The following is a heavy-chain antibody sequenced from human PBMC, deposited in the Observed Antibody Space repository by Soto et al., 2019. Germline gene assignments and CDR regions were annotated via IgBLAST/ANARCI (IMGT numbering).Heavy chain of an antibody. V-gene: IGHV3-23*01. CDR3: TKANRYCSGANCFTFDY. CDR2: FSSGGGGT. D-gene: IGHD2-15*01. J-gene: IGHJ4*02. Sequence: EVQLLESGGGLLQPGGSLRLSCTASGFTFSNYAMSWVRQAPGKGLEWVSTFSSGGGGTYYADSVKGRFTISRDNSKNTRSLKMNSLRAEDTAVYYCTKANRYCSGANCFTFDYWGLGTLVTVSS. CDR1: GFTFSNYA.